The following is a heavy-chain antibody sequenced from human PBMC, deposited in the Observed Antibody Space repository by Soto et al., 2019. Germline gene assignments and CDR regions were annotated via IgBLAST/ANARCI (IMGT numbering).Heavy chain of an antibody. CDR2: ISSSSSTI. CDR1: GFTFSSYS. V-gene: IGHV3-48*01. Sequence: GGSLRLSCSASGFTFSSYSMNWVRQAPGKGLEWVSYISSSSSTIYYADSVKGRFTISRDNAKNSLYLQMNSLRAEDTAVYYCARSGSLEYWGQGTLVTVSS. J-gene: IGHJ4*02. D-gene: IGHD1-26*01. CDR3: ARSGSLEY.